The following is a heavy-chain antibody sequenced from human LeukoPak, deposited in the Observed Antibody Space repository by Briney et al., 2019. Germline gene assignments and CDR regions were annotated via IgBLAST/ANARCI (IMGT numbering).Heavy chain of an antibody. CDR3: ARGRHLTIAAYSANWFDP. D-gene: IGHD6-25*01. Sequence: PSETLSLTCTVSGGSISSSSYYWGWIRQPPGKELEWIGSIYYSGSTYYNPSLKSRVTISVDTSKNQFSLKLSSVTAADTAVYYCARGRHLTIAAYSANWFDPWGQGTLVTVSS. CDR2: IYYSGST. J-gene: IGHJ5*02. V-gene: IGHV4-39*07. CDR1: GGSISSSSYY.